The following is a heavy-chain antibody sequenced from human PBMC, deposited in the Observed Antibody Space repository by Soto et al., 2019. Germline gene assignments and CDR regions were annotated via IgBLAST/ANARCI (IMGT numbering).Heavy chain of an antibody. CDR1: GFTFSDYY. CDR2: ISSSGSTI. D-gene: IGHD4-17*01. CDR3: ARVEHDYGDYEYYFDY. J-gene: IGHJ4*02. Sequence: GGSLRLSCAASGFTFSDYYMSWIRQAPGKGLEWVSYISSSGSTIYYADSVKGRFTISRDNAKNSLYLQMNSLRAEDTAVYYCARVEHDYGDYEYYFDYWGQGTLVTVSS. V-gene: IGHV3-11*01.